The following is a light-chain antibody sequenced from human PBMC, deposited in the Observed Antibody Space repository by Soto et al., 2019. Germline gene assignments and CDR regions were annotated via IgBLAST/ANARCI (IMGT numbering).Light chain of an antibody. CDR2: GAS. Sequence: EIVLTQSPGTLSVSPGERVTLSCRASQSVSSSYLAWYQQKPGQAPRLLIYGASSRATGIPDRFSGSGSGTDFTLTISSLEPEDFAVYYCQQCSKWPLTFGRGTKVDIK. V-gene: IGKV3D-20*02. J-gene: IGKJ4*02. CDR3: QQCSKWPLT. CDR1: QSVSSSY.